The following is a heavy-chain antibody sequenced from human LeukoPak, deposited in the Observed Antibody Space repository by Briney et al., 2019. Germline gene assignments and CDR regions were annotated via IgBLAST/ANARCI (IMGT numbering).Heavy chain of an antibody. D-gene: IGHD3-16*01. J-gene: IGHJ5*02. Sequence: GGSLRLSCEVSGFTFSNYWMMWVRQAPGKGLEWVASIDEDGSETNYVDSVTGRFTVSRDHAKNSLYLQMNSLRAEDTAVYYCARTPPSTFWFDPWGQGTLVTVSS. CDR1: GFTFSNYW. V-gene: IGHV3-7*01. CDR3: ARTPPSTFWFDP. CDR2: IDEDGSET.